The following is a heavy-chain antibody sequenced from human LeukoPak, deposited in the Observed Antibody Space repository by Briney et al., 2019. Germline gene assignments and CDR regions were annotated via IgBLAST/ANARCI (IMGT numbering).Heavy chain of an antibody. CDR1: GAPFRNFY. D-gene: IGHD1-1*01. J-gene: IGHJ4*02. V-gene: IGHV4-34*01. Sequence: PSETLSLTCAVSGAPFRNFYWSWIRQYPGKGLEWIGEINHSGYTNYNPSLKSRVTISVDTPKNQFSLKVNSVTAADTAVYYCARQLYGSDYWGQGTLVTVSS. CDR2: INHSGYT. CDR3: ARQLYGSDY.